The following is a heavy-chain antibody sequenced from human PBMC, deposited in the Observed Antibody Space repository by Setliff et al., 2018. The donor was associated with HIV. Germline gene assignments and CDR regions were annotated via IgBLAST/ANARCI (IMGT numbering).Heavy chain of an antibody. CDR1: GYTFTGYY. CDR3: ARAPTLFGVEYYYYFGMDV. V-gene: IGHV1-2*02. CDR2: INPHSGDT. Sequence: ASVKVSCKASGYTFTGYYMHWVRQAPGQGLEWMGWINPHSGDTNYAQKFQDRVTMTRDTSVNVAYMQLSRLRSDDTAVYYCARAPTLFGVEYYYYFGMDVWGQGTTVTVSS. D-gene: IGHD3-3*01. J-gene: IGHJ6*02.